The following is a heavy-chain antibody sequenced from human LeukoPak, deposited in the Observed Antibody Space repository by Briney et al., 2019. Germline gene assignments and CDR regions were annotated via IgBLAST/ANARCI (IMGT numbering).Heavy chain of an antibody. V-gene: IGHV4-39*01. J-gene: IGHJ6*04. Sequence: SETLSLTCTVSGGSISSSNYYWGWIRQPPGKGLEWIGSIYYSGSTYYNPSLKSRVTISVDTSKNQFSLKLRSVPAADTGIYYSGHTSYTPPLTSRLTISVDTSKNQFSLKLSSVTAADTAVYYCARIPDIVLRARMDVWGKGTTVTVSS. CDR1: GGSISSSNYY. D-gene: IGHD3-10*01. CDR3: GHTSYTPPLTSRLTISVDTSKNQFSLKLSSVTAADTAVYYCARIPDIVLRARMDV. CDR2: IYYSGST.